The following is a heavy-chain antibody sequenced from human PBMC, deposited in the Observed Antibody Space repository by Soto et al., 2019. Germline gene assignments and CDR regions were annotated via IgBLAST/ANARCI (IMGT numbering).Heavy chain of an antibody. J-gene: IGHJ2*01. D-gene: IGHD2-21*02. Sequence: QVQLVQSGAEVKKPGSSVKVSCKASGGTFSSYTISWVRQAPGQGLEWMGRIIPILGIANYAQKSQGRVTITADKSTSTAYMELSSLRSEDTAVYYCARDEPYCGGDCPVDLWGRGTLVTVSS. CDR1: GGTFSSYT. CDR3: ARDEPYCGGDCPVDL. CDR2: IIPILGIA. V-gene: IGHV1-69*08.